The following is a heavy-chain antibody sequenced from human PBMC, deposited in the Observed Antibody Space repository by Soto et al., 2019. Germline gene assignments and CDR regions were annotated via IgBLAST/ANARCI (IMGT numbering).Heavy chain of an antibody. CDR2: ISAYNGNT. CDR3: ARDKRGDSSGYYGGWFDP. J-gene: IGHJ5*02. V-gene: IGHV1-18*01. Sequence: ASVKVSCKASGYTFTSYGISWVRQAPGQGLEWMGWISAYNGNTNYAQKLQGRVTMTTDTSTSTAYMELRSLRSDDTAVYYCARDKRGDSSGYYGGWFDPWGQGTLVTV. D-gene: IGHD3-22*01. CDR1: GYTFTSYG.